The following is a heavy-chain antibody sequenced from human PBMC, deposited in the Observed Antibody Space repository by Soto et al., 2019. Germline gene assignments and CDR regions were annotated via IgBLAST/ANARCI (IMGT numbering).Heavy chain of an antibody. D-gene: IGHD5-12*01. CDR3: ARDRVDIVATIRLCYFDY. CDR2: ISSSSSYI. J-gene: IGHJ4*02. Sequence: GGSLRLSCAASGFTFSSYSMNWVRQAPGKGLEWVSSISSSSSYIYYADSVKGRFTISRDNAKNSLYLQMNSLRAEDTAVYYCARDRVDIVATIRLCYFDYWGQGTLVTVSS. V-gene: IGHV3-21*01. CDR1: GFTFSSYS.